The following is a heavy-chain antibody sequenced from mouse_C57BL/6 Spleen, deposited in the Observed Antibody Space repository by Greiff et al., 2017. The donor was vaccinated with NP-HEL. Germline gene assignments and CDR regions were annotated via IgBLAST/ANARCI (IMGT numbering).Heavy chain of an antibody. CDR3: TILYGYDEAWFAY. CDR2: IDPENGDT. CDR1: GFNIKDDY. D-gene: IGHD2-2*01. V-gene: IGHV14-4*01. Sequence: EVKLMESGAELVRPGASVKLSCTASGFNIKDDYMHWVKQRPEQGLEWIGWIDPENGDTEYASKFQGKATITADTSSNTAYLQLSSLTSEDTAVYYCTILYGYDEAWFAYWGQGTLVTVSA. J-gene: IGHJ3*01.